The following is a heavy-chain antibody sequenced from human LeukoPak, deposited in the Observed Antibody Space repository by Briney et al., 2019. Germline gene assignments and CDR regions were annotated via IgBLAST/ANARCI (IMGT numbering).Heavy chain of an antibody. D-gene: IGHD1-1*01. CDR2: IWYGGSNK. J-gene: IGHJ4*02. CDR3: ARFETVLDY. V-gene: IGHV3-33*01. CDR1: GFTFSSYG. Sequence: PGGSVTLSCAASGFTFSSYGMQWVRQAPGKGLEWVAVIWYGGSNKYYGDSVKGRVTIYRDNSKNTLYLQMNRLRAADTAVYDCARFETVLDYWGQGTLVTASS.